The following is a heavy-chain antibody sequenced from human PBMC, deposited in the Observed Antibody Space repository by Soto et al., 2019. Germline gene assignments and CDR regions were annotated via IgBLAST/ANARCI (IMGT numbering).Heavy chain of an antibody. Sequence: QVQLVESGGGVVQPGRSPRLSCAASGFAFSNYAMHWVRQAPGKGLEWVAVIWYDGSIKYYADSVKGRFTISRDNSKNTLYLQMNTLGAEDTAAYYCARCLSGIYHSFDYWGQGTLVTVSS. CDR2: IWYDGSIK. V-gene: IGHV3-33*01. CDR1: GFAFSNYA. J-gene: IGHJ4*02. D-gene: IGHD1-26*01. CDR3: ARCLSGIYHSFDY.